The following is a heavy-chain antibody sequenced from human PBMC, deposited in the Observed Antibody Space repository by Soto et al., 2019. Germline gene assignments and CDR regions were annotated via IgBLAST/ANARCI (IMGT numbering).Heavy chain of an antibody. CDR1: GGSITSGAYY. D-gene: IGHD3-10*01. J-gene: IGHJ4*02. CDR2: IYYSGST. V-gene: IGHV4-31*11. Sequence: SETLSLTCAVSGGSITSGAYYWTWIRQHPGKGLEWIGYIYYSGSTYYNPSLKSRVTISVDTSKNQFSLKLSSVTAADTAVYYCARDSLESAGFDYWGQGTLVTVSS. CDR3: ARDSLESAGFDY.